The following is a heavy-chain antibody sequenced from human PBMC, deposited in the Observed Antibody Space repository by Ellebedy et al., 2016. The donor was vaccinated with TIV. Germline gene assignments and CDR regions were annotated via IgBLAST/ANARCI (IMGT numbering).Heavy chain of an antibody. D-gene: IGHD2-8*02. V-gene: IGHV3-7*01. Sequence: GESLKISCAASGFTFSSYWMSWVRQAPGKGLEWVANIKEDGSEEYYGDSVKGRCTIFRDNDKNSLNLQMVSLRAEDTAVYYCARGGTAGGFDVWGQGTMVTVSS. J-gene: IGHJ3*01. CDR1: GFTFSSYW. CDR3: ARGGTAGGFDV. CDR2: IKEDGSEE.